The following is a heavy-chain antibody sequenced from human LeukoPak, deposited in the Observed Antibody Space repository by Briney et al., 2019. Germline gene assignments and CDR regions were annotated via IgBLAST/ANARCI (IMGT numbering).Heavy chain of an antibody. CDR3: ARSPPLFGWLCSYLHY. CDR2: IYYSGST. J-gene: IGHJ4*02. V-gene: IGHV4-31*03. Sequence: SQTLSPTCTVSGGSLSHGGYYWSWIRQHPGKGLEWIGYIYYSGSTYYNPSLKSRVTISVDTSKNQFSLKLRSVTAADTAVYYCARSPPLFGWLCSYLHYWGRGTLVTVSS. D-gene: IGHD3-9*01. CDR1: GGSLSHGGYY.